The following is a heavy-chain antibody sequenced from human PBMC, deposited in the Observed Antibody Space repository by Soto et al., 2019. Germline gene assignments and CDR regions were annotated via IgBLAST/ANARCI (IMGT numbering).Heavy chain of an antibody. Sequence: PGGSLRLSCAASGFTFSSYSMNWVRQAPGKGLEWVSSISSSSSYIYYADSVKGRFTISRDNAKNSLYLQMNSLRAEDTAVYYCARDSSSSAYYYYYGMDVWGQGTTVTGSS. J-gene: IGHJ6*02. CDR2: ISSSSSYI. V-gene: IGHV3-21*01. CDR3: ARDSSSSAYYYYYGMDV. CDR1: GFTFSSYS. D-gene: IGHD6-6*01.